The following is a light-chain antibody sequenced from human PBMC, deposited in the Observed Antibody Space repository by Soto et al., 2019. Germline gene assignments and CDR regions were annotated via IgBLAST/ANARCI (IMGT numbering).Light chain of an antibody. J-gene: IGLJ2*01. CDR3: QTRGTGSHVV. CDR2: FNSDGSH. V-gene: IGLV4-69*01. Sequence: QLVLTQSPSASASVGASVKLTCTLSSGPSSYAIAWHQQQPEKAPRYLMKFNSDGSHNKGDGIPDRFSGSSSGAEHYLTISNLQSEDEADYYCQTRGTGSHVVFGGGTKLTVL. CDR1: SGPSSYA.